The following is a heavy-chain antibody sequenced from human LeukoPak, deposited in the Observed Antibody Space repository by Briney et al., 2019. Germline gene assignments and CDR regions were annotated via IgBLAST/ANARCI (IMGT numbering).Heavy chain of an antibody. CDR3: ASASMTTVDRSGGPTVQFDY. CDR2: IKSKTDGGTT. V-gene: IGHV3-15*01. CDR1: GFTFSNAW. J-gene: IGHJ4*02. Sequence: GGSLRLSCAASGFTFSNAWMSWVRQAPGKGLEWVGRIKSKTDGGTTDYAAPVKGRFTISRDNSKNTLYLQMNSLRAEDTAVYYCASASMTTVDRSGGPTVQFDYWGQGTLVTVSS. D-gene: IGHD4-23*01.